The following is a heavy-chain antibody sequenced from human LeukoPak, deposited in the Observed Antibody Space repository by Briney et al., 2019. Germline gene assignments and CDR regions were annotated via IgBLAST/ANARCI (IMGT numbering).Heavy chain of an antibody. CDR3: AKDHAFYDSSGYYYY. CDR2: ISGSGGST. V-gene: IGHV3-23*01. CDR1: GFTFSSYW. D-gene: IGHD3-22*01. J-gene: IGHJ4*02. Sequence: GGSLRLSCAASGFTFSSYWMRWVRQAPGKGLEWVSAISGSGGSTYYADSVKGRFTISRDNSKNTLYLQMNSLRAEDTAVYYCAKDHAFYDSSGYYYYWGQGTLVTVSS.